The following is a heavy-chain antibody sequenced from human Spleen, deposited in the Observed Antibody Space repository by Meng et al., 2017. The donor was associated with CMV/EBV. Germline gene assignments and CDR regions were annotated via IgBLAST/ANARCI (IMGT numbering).Heavy chain of an antibody. CDR3: ARGTIFGVVRHYYYYYGMDV. D-gene: IGHD3-3*01. CDR2: IKQDGSEK. Sequence: GGSLRLSCAASGFSFRTYWMTWVRQAPGKGLEWVANIKQDGSEKNYVDSVKGRFTISRDNAKHSLFLQMRSLRVEDTAVYYCARGTIFGVVRHYYYYYGMDVWGQGTTVTVSS. J-gene: IGHJ6*02. CDR1: GFSFRTYW. V-gene: IGHV3-7*04.